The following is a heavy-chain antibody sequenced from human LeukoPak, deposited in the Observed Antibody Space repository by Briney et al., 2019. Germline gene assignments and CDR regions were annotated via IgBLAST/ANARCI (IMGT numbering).Heavy chain of an antibody. D-gene: IGHD2-2*01. CDR2: IYYSGST. J-gene: IGHJ3*02. CDR3: ARAGATVVPAAHRRADAFDI. Sequence: SETLSLTCTVSGGSISSGGYYWSWIRQHPGKGLEWIGYIYYSGSTYYNPSLKSRVTISVDTSKNQFSLKLSSVTAAHTAVYYCARAGATVVPAAHRRADAFDIWGQGTMVTVSS. CDR1: GGSISSGGYY. V-gene: IGHV4-31*03.